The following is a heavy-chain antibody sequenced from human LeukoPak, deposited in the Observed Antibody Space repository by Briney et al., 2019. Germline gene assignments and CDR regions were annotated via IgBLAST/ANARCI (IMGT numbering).Heavy chain of an antibody. J-gene: IGHJ4*02. CDR2: IYYSGST. CDR3: ARITRDSSGPPLIDY. D-gene: IGHD3-22*01. CDR1: GFTFNRYW. V-gene: IGHV4-39*07. Sequence: GSLRLSCAASGFTFNRYWMSWVRQAPGKGLEWIGSIYYSGSTYYNPSLKSRVTISVDTSKNQFSLKLSSVTAADTAVYYCARITRDSSGPPLIDYWGQGTLVTVSS.